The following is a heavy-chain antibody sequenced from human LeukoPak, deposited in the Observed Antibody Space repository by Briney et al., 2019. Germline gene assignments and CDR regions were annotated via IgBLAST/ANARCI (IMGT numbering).Heavy chain of an antibody. D-gene: IGHD3-3*01. V-gene: IGHV4-59*01. Sequence: PSETLSLTCTVSGVSMSSDYWSWIRKPPGKGLEWIGYIYYSGSTNYNPSLKSRVTISVDTSNNQFSLKLSSVTAADTAVYYCARLKYDFWSGYCYDYWGQGTLVTVSS. J-gene: IGHJ4*02. CDR3: ARLKYDFWSGYCYDY. CDR1: GVSMSSDY. CDR2: IYYSGST.